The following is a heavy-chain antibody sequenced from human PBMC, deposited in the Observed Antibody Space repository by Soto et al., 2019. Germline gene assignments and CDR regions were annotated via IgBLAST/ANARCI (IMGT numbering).Heavy chain of an antibody. CDR3: ARGGSLTTSVGFDY. Sequence: VQLVESGGDLIQPGGSLRLSCAASGFTFDTYWMHWVRQAPGKGLVWVSRINSGGSSTNYADSVKGRFTISRDNAKNTLYLQMSSLRAEDTAVYFCARGGSLTTSVGFDYWGQGTLVTVSS. CDR2: INSGGSST. CDR1: GFTFDTYW. J-gene: IGHJ4*02. D-gene: IGHD4-17*01. V-gene: IGHV3-74*01.